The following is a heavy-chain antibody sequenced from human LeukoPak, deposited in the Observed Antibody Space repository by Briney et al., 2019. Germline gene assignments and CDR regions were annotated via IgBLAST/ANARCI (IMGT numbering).Heavy chain of an antibody. V-gene: IGHV3-11*05. CDR3: ARDRYYASGSYNWFDP. CDR2: ISTSSSYT. Sequence: GGSLRLSCAASGFTFSDYSMSWIRQAPGKGLEWVSYISTSSSYTSYADSVKGRFTISRDNAKNSLYLQMNSLRAEDTAVYYCARDRYYASGSYNWFDPWGQGTLVTVSS. J-gene: IGHJ5*02. D-gene: IGHD3-10*01. CDR1: GFTFSDYS.